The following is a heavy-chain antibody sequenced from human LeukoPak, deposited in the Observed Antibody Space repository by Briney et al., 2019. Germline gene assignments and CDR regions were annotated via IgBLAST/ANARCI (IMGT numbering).Heavy chain of an antibody. CDR2: ISGSGGST. CDR3: AKGGSMTLAVY. V-gene: IGHV3-23*01. J-gene: IGHJ4*02. CDR1: GFTFSTYA. D-gene: IGHD3-10*01. Sequence: GGSLGLSCAASGFTFSTYAMTWVRQAPGKGLEWVSGISGSGGSTYYADSVKGRFIISRDNSNNTLYLQMNSLRAEDTAVYYCAKGGSMTLAVYWGQGTLVTVSS.